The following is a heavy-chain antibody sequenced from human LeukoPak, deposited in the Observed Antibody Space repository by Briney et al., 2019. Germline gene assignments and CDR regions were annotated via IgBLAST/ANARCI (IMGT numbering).Heavy chain of an antibody. J-gene: IGHJ3*02. CDR2: FDPEDGET. CDR1: GYTLTELS. Sequence: ASVKVSCXVSGYTLTELSMHRVRPAHGEGLEWMGGFDPEDGETIYAQKFQGRVTMTEDTSTDTAYMELSSLRSEDTAVYYCAIALRRGATYDAFDIWGQGTMVTVSS. D-gene: IGHD1-26*01. CDR3: AIALRRGATYDAFDI. V-gene: IGHV1-24*01.